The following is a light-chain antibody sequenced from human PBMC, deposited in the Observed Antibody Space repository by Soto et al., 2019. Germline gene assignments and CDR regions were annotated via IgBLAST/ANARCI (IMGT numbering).Light chain of an antibody. CDR3: QHRSSWPIT. CDR2: DAS. CDR1: QSVRSY. J-gene: IGKJ5*01. V-gene: IGKV3-11*01. Sequence: EIVLTQSPATLSLSPGDRDTLSCRASQSVRSYLIWYQQKPGQAPRLLMYDASNRASGIPGRFTGSGSGTDFTLTISSLEPEDFAVYYCQHRSSWPITFGQGTRLEIK.